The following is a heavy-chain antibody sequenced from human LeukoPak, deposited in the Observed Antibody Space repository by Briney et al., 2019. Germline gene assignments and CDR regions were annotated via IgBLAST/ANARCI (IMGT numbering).Heavy chain of an antibody. CDR2: INPSGSYT. D-gene: IGHD2-15*01. J-gene: IGHJ5*02. CDR1: GFTFTSYY. V-gene: IGHV1-46*01. Sequence: GASVKVSCKASGFTFTSYYMHWVRQAPGQGLGWMGIINPSGSYTSYAQKFQGRVTMTRDTSTSTVYMELSSLRSEDTAVYYCARDNSGGSTWWFDPWGQGTLVTVSS. CDR3: ARDNSGGSTWWFDP.